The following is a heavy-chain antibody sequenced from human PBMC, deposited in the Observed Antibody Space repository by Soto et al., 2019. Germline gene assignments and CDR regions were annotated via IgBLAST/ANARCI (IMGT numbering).Heavy chain of an antibody. J-gene: IGHJ4*02. D-gene: IGHD5-18*01. CDR3: ARDRDTYGYYTADY. V-gene: IGHV3-74*01. Sequence: EVQLVESGGGLVQPGGSLRLSCAASGFTFSTFWMHWVRQVPGKGLVWVSRINGDGSSTGYADSVKGRFTVSRDNAKNTLNLQMNSRRGEEPAIYYFARDRDTYGYYTADYWGQGTLVSVSS. CDR1: GFTFSTFW. CDR2: INGDGSST.